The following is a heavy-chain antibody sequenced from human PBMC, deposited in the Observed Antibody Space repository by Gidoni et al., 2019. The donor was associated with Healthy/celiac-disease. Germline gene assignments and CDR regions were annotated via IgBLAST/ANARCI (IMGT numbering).Heavy chain of an antibody. V-gene: IGHV4-31*03. CDR1: GGSIISGGYY. J-gene: IGHJ4*02. CDR3: ARDRGDGLFDY. Sequence: QVQLQESGPGLVKPSQTLSLTCTVSGGSIISGGYYWCWIRQHPGKGLEWIGYIYYSGSTYYNPSLKSRVTISVDTSKNQFSRKLSSVTAADTAVYYCARDRGDGLFDYWGQGTLVTVSS. CDR2: IYYSGST. D-gene: IGHD2-8*01.